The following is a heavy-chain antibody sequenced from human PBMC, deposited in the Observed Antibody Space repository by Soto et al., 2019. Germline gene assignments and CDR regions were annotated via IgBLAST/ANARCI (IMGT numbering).Heavy chain of an antibody. CDR2: ISNSGTTK. CDR3: ARAPGTATPYSYYYGMDV. Sequence: GGSLRLSCVASRFTSSDYYMNWIRQAPGKGLEWISYISNSGTTKYYADSVKGRFTISRDNAKNSLYLQMNSLRAEDTAVYYCARAPGTATPYSYYYGMDVWGQGTTVTVSS. J-gene: IGHJ6*02. V-gene: IGHV3-11*01. CDR1: RFTSSDYY. D-gene: IGHD5-18*01.